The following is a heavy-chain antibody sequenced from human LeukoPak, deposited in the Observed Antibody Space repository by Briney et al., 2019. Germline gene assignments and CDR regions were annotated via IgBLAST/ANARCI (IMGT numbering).Heavy chain of an antibody. Sequence: GGSLRLSCAASGFTFSNFWMNWVRQAPGKGLEWVSHIRSSSETFYADSVKGRFTISRDNARNSLYLQMNNLRGEDTAIYYCARDAGNSGYGCDLWGQGTLVTVSS. D-gene: IGHD5-12*01. V-gene: IGHV3-48*01. CDR3: ARDAGNSGYGCDL. CDR1: GFTFSNFW. J-gene: IGHJ5*02. CDR2: IRSSSET.